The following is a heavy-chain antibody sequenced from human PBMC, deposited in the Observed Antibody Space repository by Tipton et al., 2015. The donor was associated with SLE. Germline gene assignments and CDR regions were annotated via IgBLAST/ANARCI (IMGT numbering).Heavy chain of an antibody. CDR3: ARGSGGTSGG. J-gene: IGHJ3*01. CDR1: GGSISSGSYY. CDR2: IYTSGST. Sequence: TLSLTCTVSGGSISSGSYYWSWNRQPAGKALEWIGRIYTSGSTNYNPSLKSRVTISVDTSKNQFSLNLSSVTAADTAVYYCARGSGGTSGGWGQGTMVTVSS. V-gene: IGHV4-61*02. D-gene: IGHD3-10*01.